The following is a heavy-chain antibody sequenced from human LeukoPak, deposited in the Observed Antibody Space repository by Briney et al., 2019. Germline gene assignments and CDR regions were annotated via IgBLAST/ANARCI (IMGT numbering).Heavy chain of an antibody. D-gene: IGHD3-10*01. CDR2: INHSGST. CDR3: ARGPLWSYYGSGSYRYFDY. CDR1: GGYFSGYY. Sequence: SETLSLPCAVFGGYFSGYYWSWIRQPPGKGLEWIGEINHSGSTNYNPSLMRRATISVGTSKDQFSLKLSSVTAADTAVYYCARGPLWSYYGSGSYRYFDYWGGGTLVTVSS. J-gene: IGHJ4*02. V-gene: IGHV4-34*01.